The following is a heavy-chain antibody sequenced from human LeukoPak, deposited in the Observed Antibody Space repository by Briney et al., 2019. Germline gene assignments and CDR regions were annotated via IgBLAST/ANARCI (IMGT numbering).Heavy chain of an antibody. CDR2: IYYSGST. CDR1: GYSISSGYY. Sequence: SETLSLTCTVSGYSISSGYYWGWIRQPPGKGLEWIGYIYYSGSTNYNPSLKSRVTISVDTSKNQFSLKLSSVTAADTAVYYCARGSDYGGNFYFWYFDLWGRGTLVTVSS. J-gene: IGHJ2*01. CDR3: ARGSDYGGNFYFWYFDL. D-gene: IGHD4-23*01. V-gene: IGHV4-61*01.